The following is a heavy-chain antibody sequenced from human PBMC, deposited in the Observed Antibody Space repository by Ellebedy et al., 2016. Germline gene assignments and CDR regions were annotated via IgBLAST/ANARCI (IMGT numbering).Heavy chain of an antibody. J-gene: IGHJ4*02. V-gene: IGHV1-18*04. CDR2: VNTFSGNT. CDR3: AKTSGWGYGEN. Sequence: ASVKVSCXASGYTFTTFSITWVRQVPGQGLEWMGFVNTFSGNTKFAQKFQGRVSMTTDSSTHTAYMDLRSLRSDDPAMYYCAKTSGWGYGENWGQGTLVTVSS. CDR1: GYTFTTFS. D-gene: IGHD3-10*01.